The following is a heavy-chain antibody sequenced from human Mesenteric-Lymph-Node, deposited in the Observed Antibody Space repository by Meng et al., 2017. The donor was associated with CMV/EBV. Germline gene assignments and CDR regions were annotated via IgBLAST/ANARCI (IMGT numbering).Heavy chain of an antibody. D-gene: IGHD6-13*01. V-gene: IGHV1-3*04. CDR2: INIVEDKT. CDR3: AGGIAAAGSRWFDP. Sequence: QVQLVQSGAEVKKPGASVKVSCKASGYTFSSFAMHWVRQAPGQRLEWMGWINIVEDKTKTSQNFQGRVTLTRDTSANTAYMELSSLRSDDTAVYYCAGGIAAAGSRWFDPWGQGTLVTVSS. J-gene: IGHJ5*02. CDR1: GYTFSSFA.